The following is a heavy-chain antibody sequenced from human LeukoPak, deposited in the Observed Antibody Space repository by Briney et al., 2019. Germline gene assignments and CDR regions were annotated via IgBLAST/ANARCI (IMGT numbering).Heavy chain of an antibody. Sequence: GGSLRLSCAASGITFNSYTMNWVRQAPGKGLEWVSYISSSGSTIYYADSVKGRFTISRDNARNSLYLQMNSLRAEDTAVYYCARETDSTLFDYWGQGTLVIVSS. CDR2: ISSSGSTI. V-gene: IGHV3-48*04. J-gene: IGHJ4*02. D-gene: IGHD2-2*01. CDR3: ARETDSTLFDY. CDR1: GITFNSYT.